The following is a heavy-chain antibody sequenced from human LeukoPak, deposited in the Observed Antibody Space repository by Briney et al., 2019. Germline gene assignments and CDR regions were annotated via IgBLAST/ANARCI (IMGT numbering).Heavy chain of an antibody. CDR3: ARVSSGWYYFDY. D-gene: IGHD6-19*01. V-gene: IGHV3-53*01. CDR2: IYSGGST. J-gene: IGHJ4*02. Sequence: VSVIYSGGSTYYADSVKGRFTISRDNSKNTLYLQMNSLRAEDTAVYYCARVSSGWYYFDYWGQGTLVTVSS.